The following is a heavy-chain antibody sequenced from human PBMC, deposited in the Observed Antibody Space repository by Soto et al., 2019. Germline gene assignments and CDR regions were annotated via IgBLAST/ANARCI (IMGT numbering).Heavy chain of an antibody. Sequence: GESLKISCKGSGYSFTSYWISWVRQMPGKGLEWMGRIDPSDSYTNYSPSFQGHVTISADKSISTAYLQWSSLKASDTAMYYCARANIVVVPAAMSYYYYGMDVWGQGTTVTVSS. CDR3: ARANIVVVPAAMSYYYYGMDV. V-gene: IGHV5-10-1*01. D-gene: IGHD2-2*01. CDR2: IDPSDSYT. J-gene: IGHJ6*02. CDR1: GYSFTSYW.